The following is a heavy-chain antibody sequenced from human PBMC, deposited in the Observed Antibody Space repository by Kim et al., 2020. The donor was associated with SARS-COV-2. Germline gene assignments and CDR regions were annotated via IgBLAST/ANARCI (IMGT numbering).Heavy chain of an antibody. D-gene: IGHD3-22*01. J-gene: IGHJ4*02. CDR3: TTKTKYYYDSSGYYYFDY. V-gene: IGHV3-15*01. Sequence: KGIFTISRDDSKNTLYLQMNSLKTEDTAVYYCTTKTKYYYDSSGYYYFDYWGQGTLVTVSS.